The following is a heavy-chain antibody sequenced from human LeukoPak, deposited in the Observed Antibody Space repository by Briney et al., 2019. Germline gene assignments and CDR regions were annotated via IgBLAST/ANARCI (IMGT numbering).Heavy chain of an antibody. Sequence: SETLSLTCAVYGGSFSGYYWSWIRQPPGKGLEWIGEINHSGSTNYNPSLKSRVTISVDTSKNQFSLKLSSVTAADTAVCYCARLYYDILTGYRPIDYWGQGTLVTVSS. D-gene: IGHD3-9*01. CDR2: INHSGST. J-gene: IGHJ4*02. V-gene: IGHV4-34*01. CDR3: ARLYYDILTGYRPIDY. CDR1: GGSFSGYY.